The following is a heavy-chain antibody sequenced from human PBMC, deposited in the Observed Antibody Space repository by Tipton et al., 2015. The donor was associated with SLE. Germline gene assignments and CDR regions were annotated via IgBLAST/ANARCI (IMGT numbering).Heavy chain of an antibody. CDR3: GRVQGDFWSDDALYYMDV. Sequence: VSGFTFSSYWMHWIRLTPGKGLEWIGDIYYRGSPYYRESATYNPSLESRATMSLDTPKNQFSLKLSSATAADTAVYYCGRVQGDFWSDDALYYMDVWGNGTTVTVSS. CDR1: GFTFSSYW. D-gene: IGHD3-3*01. J-gene: IGHJ6*03. CDR2: IYYRGSPYYRESA. V-gene: IGHV4-59*01.